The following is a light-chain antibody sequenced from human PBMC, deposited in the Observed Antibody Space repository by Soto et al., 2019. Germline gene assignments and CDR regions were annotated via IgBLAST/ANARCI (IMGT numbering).Light chain of an antibody. J-gene: IGKJ5*01. CDR2: DAS. CDR3: QQRSNWPIT. CDR1: QSVSSY. Sequence: EIVLTPSPATLSLSPCERATLSARASQSVSSYLAWYQQKPGQAPRLLIYDASNRATGIPARFSGSGSGTDFTLTISSLEPEDFAVYYCQQRSNWPITFGQGTRLEIK. V-gene: IGKV3-11*01.